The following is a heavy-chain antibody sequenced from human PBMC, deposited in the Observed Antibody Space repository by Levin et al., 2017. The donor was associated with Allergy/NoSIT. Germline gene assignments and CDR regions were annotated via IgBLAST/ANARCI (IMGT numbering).Heavy chain of an antibody. V-gene: IGHV3-20*04. D-gene: IGHD3-10*01. Sequence: AGESLKISCAASGFSFDAYGMTWVRQRPGKGLEWVSGISGNGGSTGYGDSVKGRFTISRDNAQNLLYLQMDSLRPEDTAIYYCARAQMKYYGSGSYLYYWVDPWGQGTLVTVSS. CDR3: ARAQMKYYGSGSYLYYWVDP. J-gene: IGHJ5*02. CDR1: GFSFDAYG. CDR2: ISGNGGST.